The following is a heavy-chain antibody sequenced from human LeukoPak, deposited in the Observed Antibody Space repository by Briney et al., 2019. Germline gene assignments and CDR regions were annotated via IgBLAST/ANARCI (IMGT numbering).Heavy chain of an antibody. CDR2: ISTSTSYI. J-gene: IGHJ4*02. V-gene: IGHV3-21*01. D-gene: IGHD3-22*01. CDR1: GFTFNTYS. CDR3: ARGLLAGVFDY. Sequence: GGSLRLSCAASGFTFNTYSMNWVRQAPGKGLEWVSSISTSTSYIYYADSVKGRFTISRDNAKNSLYLQMNSLRAEDTAVYYCARGLLAGVFDYWGQGILVTVSS.